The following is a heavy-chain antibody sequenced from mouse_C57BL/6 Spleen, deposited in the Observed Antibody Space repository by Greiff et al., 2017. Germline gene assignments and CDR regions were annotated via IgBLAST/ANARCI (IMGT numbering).Heavy chain of an antibody. CDR2: IDPNSGGT. V-gene: IGHV1-72*01. CDR3: ARGIPHYAMDY. CDR1: GYTFTSYW. Sequence: QVQLQQPGAELVKPGASVKLSCKASGYTFTSYWMHWVKQRPGRGLEWIGRIDPNSGGTKYNEKFKGKATLTVDKPSSTAYRQLNSLTSEDSAVYYCARGIPHYAMDYWGQGTSVTVSS. J-gene: IGHJ4*01.